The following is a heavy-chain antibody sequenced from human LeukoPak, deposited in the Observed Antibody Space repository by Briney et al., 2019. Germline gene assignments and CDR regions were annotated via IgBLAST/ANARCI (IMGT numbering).Heavy chain of an antibody. J-gene: IGHJ3*02. V-gene: IGHV5-51*01. CDR1: GYSLTSYW. D-gene: IGHD2-2*01. Sequence: GESLKISCKGSGYSLTSYWIGWVRQMPGKGLEWMGIIYPGDSDTRYSPSFQGQVTISADKSISTAYLQWSSLKASDTAMYYCASVCSSTSCNDAFDIWGQGTMVTVSS. CDR3: ASVCSSTSCNDAFDI. CDR2: IYPGDSDT.